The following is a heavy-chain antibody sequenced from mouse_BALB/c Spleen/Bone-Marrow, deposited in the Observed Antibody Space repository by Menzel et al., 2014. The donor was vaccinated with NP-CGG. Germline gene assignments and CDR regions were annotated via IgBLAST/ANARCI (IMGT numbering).Heavy chain of an antibody. V-gene: IGHV5-6-3*01. CDR1: GFTFSSYG. Sequence: EVHLVESGGGLVQPGGSLNLSCAASGFTFSSYGMSWVRQTPDKRLELVATINTNGGNTYYPDSVKGRFTISRDNAKNTLYLQMSSLKSEDTAMYYCARGLDYWGQGTTLTVSS. CDR3: ARGLDY. CDR2: INTNGGNT. J-gene: IGHJ2*01.